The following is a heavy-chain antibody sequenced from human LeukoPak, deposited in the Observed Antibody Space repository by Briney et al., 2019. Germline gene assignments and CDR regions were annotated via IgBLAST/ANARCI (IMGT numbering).Heavy chain of an antibody. CDR1: GYTFTSYY. J-gene: IGHJ4*02. D-gene: IGHD1-26*01. V-gene: IGHV1-46*01. CDR2: LNPSGGST. CDR3: ARVPYSGSLYFDY. Sequence: EASVKVSCKASGYTFTSYYMHWVRQAPGQGLEWMGILNPSGGSTSYAQKFQGRVTITADESTSTAYMELSSLRSEDTAVYYCARVPYSGSLYFDYWGQGTLVTVSS.